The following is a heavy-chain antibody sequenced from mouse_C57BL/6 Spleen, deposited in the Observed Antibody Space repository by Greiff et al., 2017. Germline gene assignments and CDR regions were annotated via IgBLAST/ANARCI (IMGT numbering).Heavy chain of an antibody. D-gene: IGHD1-1*01. Sequence: EVQLQESGPGLVKPSQSLSLTCSVTGYSITSGYYWNWIRQFPGNKLEWMGYISYDGSNNYNPSLKNRISITRDTSKNQFFLKLNSVTTEDTATYYCARYYGSIDYFDYWGQGTTLTVSS. CDR1: GYSITSGYY. V-gene: IGHV3-6*01. CDR2: ISYDGSN. J-gene: IGHJ2*01. CDR3: ARYYGSIDYFDY.